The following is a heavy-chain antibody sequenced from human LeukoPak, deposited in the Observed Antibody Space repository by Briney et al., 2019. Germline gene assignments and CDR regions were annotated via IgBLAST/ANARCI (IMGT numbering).Heavy chain of an antibody. CDR2: IKPDGSEK. CDR1: GXTFISYW. CDR3: ARDEGWYGRGLDV. J-gene: IGHJ6*02. V-gene: IGHV3-7*04. D-gene: IGHD2-15*01. Sequence: PGGSLRLSCAASGXTFISYWMGWVRQAPGKGLEWVANIKPDGSEKDYEDSVKGRFTISRDNAKNSLYLQLNSLRGDDTAVYYCARDEGWYGRGLDVWGQGTTVIVSS.